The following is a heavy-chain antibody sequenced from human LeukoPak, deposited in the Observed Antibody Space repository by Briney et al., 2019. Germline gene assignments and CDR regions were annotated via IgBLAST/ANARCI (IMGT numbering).Heavy chain of an antibody. V-gene: IGHV3-30*03. CDR1: GFTFSSYG. CDR2: ISYDGSNK. J-gene: IGHJ3*02. CDR3: ARIAVVPAAMEVDAFDI. Sequence: PGGSLRLSCAASGFTFSSYGMHWVRQAPGRGLDWVAVISYDGSNKYYVDSVKGRFTISRDNSKNMLYLQTNSLRAEDTAVYYCARIAVVPAAMEVDAFDIWGQGTMVTVSS. D-gene: IGHD2-2*01.